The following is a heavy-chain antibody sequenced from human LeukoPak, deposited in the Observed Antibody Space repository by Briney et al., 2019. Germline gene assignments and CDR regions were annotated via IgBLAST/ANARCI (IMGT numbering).Heavy chain of an antibody. J-gene: IGHJ4*02. CDR1: GFTFGSYE. V-gene: IGHV3-48*03. CDR3: GKDQNVTAACVPYDY. CDR2: IDSSGRTK. Sequence: PWGSLCLSCAASGFTFGSYEMNWVRQAPGKGLEWVSYIDSSGRTKYYADSVKGRFTISRDNSKNTLYLQMNSLRAEDTAVYYCGKDQNVTAACVPYDYWAGRPLDTVSS. D-gene: IGHD6-13*01.